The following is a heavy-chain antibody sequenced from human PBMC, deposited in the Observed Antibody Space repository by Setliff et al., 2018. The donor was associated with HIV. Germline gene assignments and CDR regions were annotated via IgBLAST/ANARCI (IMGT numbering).Heavy chain of an antibody. Sequence: ASVKVSCKASGDIFTSYYMHWVRQAPGRGPEWMGVINPSGGSTIYAQKFQGRVTMTRDTSTSTVYMQLSTLRSEDTAVYYCARERLGRSGFEYLQHWGQGTLVTVSS. CDR2: INPSGGST. J-gene: IGHJ1*01. CDR1: GDIFTSYY. V-gene: IGHV1-46*01. D-gene: IGHD3-22*01. CDR3: ARERLGRSGFEYLQH.